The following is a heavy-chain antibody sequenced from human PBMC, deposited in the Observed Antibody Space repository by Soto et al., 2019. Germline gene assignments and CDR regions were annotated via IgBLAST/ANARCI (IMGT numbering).Heavy chain of an antibody. CDR1: GYTFTGYY. CDR2: INPNSGGT. D-gene: IGHD5-12*01. CDR3: ARGGYSGYDTRIYYYYGMDV. Sequence: QVQLVQSGAEVKKPGASVKVSCKASGYTFTGYYMHWVRQAPGQGLEWMGWINPNSGGTNYAQKFQGWVTMTRDTSTSTAYMELSRLRSDDTAVYYCARGGYSGYDTRIYYYYGMDVWGQGTTVTVSS. J-gene: IGHJ6*02. V-gene: IGHV1-2*04.